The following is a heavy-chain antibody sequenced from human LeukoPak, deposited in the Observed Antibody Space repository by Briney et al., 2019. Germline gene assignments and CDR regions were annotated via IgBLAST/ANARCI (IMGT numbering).Heavy chain of an antibody. CDR3: ARARGSGYCSGGSCYLVDYYYGIDV. CDR1: GFTFSSYW. J-gene: IGHJ6*02. D-gene: IGHD2-15*01. V-gene: IGHV3-74*01. CDR2: INSDGSST. Sequence: GGSLRLSCAASGFTFSSYWMHWVRQAPGKGLVWVSRINSDGSSTSYADSVKGRFTISRDNAKNTLYLQMNSLRAEDTAVYYCARARGSGYCSGGSCYLVDYYYGIDVWGQGTTVTVSS.